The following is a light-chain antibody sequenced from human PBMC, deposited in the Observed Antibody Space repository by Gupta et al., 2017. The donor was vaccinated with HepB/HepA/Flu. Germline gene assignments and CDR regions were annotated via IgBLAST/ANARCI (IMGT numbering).Light chain of an antibody. J-gene: IGLJ2*01. CDR1: KLGDKY. CDR3: QAWDSSTVV. CDR2: QDS. Sequence: SYDLTQPPSVSVSPGQTATITGSGDKLGDKYACWYQQKPGQSPVLVIYQDSKRPTGIPWRFSGSNSGNTATLTISGTQAMDEADYYCQAWDSSTVVFGGGTKLTVL. V-gene: IGLV3-1*01.